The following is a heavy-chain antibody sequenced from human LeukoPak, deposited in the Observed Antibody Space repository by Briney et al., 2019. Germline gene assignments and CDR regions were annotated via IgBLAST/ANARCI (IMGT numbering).Heavy chain of an antibody. CDR1: GYTFTSYG. J-gene: IGHJ3*02. D-gene: IGHD2-2*01. V-gene: IGHV1-18*04. CDR2: ISAINGNT. Sequence: ASVKVSCKASGYTFTSYGISWVRQAPGQGLEWMGWISAINGNTNYAQKLQGRATMPPDTSTSTAYMELRSLRSDDTAVYYCARVVGRYCSSTSCLEAFDIWGQGTMVTVSS. CDR3: ARVVGRYCSSTSCLEAFDI.